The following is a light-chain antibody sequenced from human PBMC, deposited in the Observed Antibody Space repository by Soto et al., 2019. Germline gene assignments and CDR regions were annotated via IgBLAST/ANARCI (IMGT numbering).Light chain of an antibody. CDR2: GAS. J-gene: IGKJ1*01. CDR1: QTVNSN. V-gene: IGKV3-15*01. CDR3: QQSYSTPWT. Sequence: EIVMTQSPVTLSLSPVERATLSCRASQTVNSNLAWYQQRPGQAPRLLIYGASTRATGIPARLSGSGSQTDFTLTIGSLQPEDFATYYCQQSYSTPWTCGQGTKGDIK.